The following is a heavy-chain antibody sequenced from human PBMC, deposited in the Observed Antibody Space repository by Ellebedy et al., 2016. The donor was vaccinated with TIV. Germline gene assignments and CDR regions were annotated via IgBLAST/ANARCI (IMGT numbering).Heavy chain of an antibody. V-gene: IGHV3-33*01. CDR1: GFTFGRYG. CDR2: IWFDGSKE. Sequence: LSLTRAASGFTFGRYGMHWVRQAPGKGLEWVAVIWFDGSKEFYADSVKGRFTISRDDSKNEVFLQMSSLRAEDTAVYYCARPSYQLLSYYFDSWGQGTLVTVPA. D-gene: IGHD2-2*01. J-gene: IGHJ4*02. CDR3: ARPSYQLLSYYFDS.